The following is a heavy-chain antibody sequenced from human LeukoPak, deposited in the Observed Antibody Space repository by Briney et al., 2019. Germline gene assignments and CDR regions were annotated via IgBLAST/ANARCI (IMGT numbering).Heavy chain of an antibody. CDR2: IRSKAYGGTT. V-gene: IGHV3-49*03. Sequence: PGGSLRLSCTASGFTFGDYAMSWFRQAPGKGLEWVGFIRSKAYGGTTEYAASVKGRFTISRDDSRNTLYLQMDSLRIEDTAVYYCTTDRYYDNSELQFQHWGQGTLVTVSS. CDR1: GFTFGDYA. J-gene: IGHJ1*01. D-gene: IGHD3-22*01. CDR3: TTDRYYDNSELQFQH.